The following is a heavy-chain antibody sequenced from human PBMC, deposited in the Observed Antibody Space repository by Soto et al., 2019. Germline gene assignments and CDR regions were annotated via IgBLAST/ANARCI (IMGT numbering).Heavy chain of an antibody. CDR2: IIPIFGTA. V-gene: IGHV1-69*13. Sequence: AAPVKVSCKASGVAFSSYASSWGRQSPGQGLEWMGGIIPIFGTANYAQKFQGRVTITADESTSTAYMELSSLRSEDTAVYYCARESPTGYTYGSIDYWGQGTLVTVSS. J-gene: IGHJ4*02. D-gene: IGHD5-18*01. CDR3: ARESPTGYTYGSIDY. CDR1: GVAFSSYA.